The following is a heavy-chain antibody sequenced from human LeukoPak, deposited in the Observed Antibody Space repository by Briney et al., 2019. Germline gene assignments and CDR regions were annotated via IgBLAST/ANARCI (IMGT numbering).Heavy chain of an antibody. CDR1: GFTFSGSA. D-gene: IGHD1-26*01. J-gene: IGHJ4*02. CDR2: IRSKANSYAT. V-gene: IGHV3-73*01. Sequence: GGSLRLSCAASGFTFSGSAMHWVRQASGKGLEWVGRIRSKANSYATAYAASVKGRFTISRDDSKNAAYLQMNSLKTEDTAVYYCTRHVGATFDTHDYWGQGTLVTVSS. CDR3: TRHVGATFDTHDY.